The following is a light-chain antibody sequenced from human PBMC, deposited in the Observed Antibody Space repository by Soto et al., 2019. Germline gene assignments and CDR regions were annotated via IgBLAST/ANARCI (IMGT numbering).Light chain of an antibody. CDR3: QQYASSRYT. J-gene: IGKJ2*01. Sequence: EIVLTQSPGTLSLSPGERATLSCRASQSVSSTYLAWYQQKPGQAPRLLIYGASSRATGIPDRFSGSGSGTDFTLTISRLEPGDFAVYYCQQYASSRYTFGQGTKLEIK. V-gene: IGKV3-20*01. CDR1: QSVSSTY. CDR2: GAS.